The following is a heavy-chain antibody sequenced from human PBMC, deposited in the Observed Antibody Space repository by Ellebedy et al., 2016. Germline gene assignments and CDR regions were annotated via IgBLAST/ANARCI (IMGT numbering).Heavy chain of an antibody. D-gene: IGHD4-17*01. CDR3: RQGHYANY. CDR2: MRGDGAKT. V-gene: IGHV3-23*01. CDR1: GFSFNTFF. Sequence: GESLKISXVASGFSFNTFFMGWVRQAPGKGLEWVSTMRGDGAKTHLADSAKGRFTMSRDIPKNTVYLQMNRLRAEDTAVYYCRQGHYANYWGQGTLVTVSS. J-gene: IGHJ4*02.